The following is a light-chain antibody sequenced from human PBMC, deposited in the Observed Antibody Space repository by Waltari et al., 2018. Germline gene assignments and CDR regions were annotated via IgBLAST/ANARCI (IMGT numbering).Light chain of an antibody. Sequence: VILTQSPATLSLSPGERATLSCRASQSVSSYLAWYQQKPGQAPRLLIYGTSSRATGIPDRFSGSGSGTEFTLTISSLEPEDFAVYYCQTYYSSPYSFGQGTKVEIK. CDR2: GTS. CDR3: QTYYSSPYS. J-gene: IGKJ2*03. CDR1: QSVSSY. V-gene: IGKV3-20*01.